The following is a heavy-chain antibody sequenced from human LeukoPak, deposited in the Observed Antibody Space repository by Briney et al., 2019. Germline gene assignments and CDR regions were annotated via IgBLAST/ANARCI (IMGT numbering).Heavy chain of an antibody. V-gene: IGHV4-59*08. J-gene: IGHJ5*02. Sequence: SETLSLTCTVSGGSISSYYWSWIRQPPGKGLEWIGYIYYSGSTNYNPSLKSRVTISVDTSKNQFSLKLSSVTAADTAVYYCARQIRYCSSTSCSNWFDPWGQGTLVTVSS. D-gene: IGHD2-2*01. CDR2: IYYSGST. CDR3: ARQIRYCSSTSCSNWFDP. CDR1: GGSISSYY.